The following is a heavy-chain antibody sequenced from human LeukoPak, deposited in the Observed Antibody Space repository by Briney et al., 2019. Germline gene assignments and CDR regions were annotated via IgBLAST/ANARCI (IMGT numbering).Heavy chain of an antibody. CDR3: ARGYYDSSGYYYVNYYYYYMDV. J-gene: IGHJ6*03. V-gene: IGHV1-2*02. D-gene: IGHD3-22*01. CDR1: GYTFTGYY. Sequence: ASVKVSCKASGYTFTGYYIHWVRQAPGQGLEWMGWINPNSGGTNYAQNFQGRVTMTRDTSISTAYMELSRLRSDDTAVYYCARGYYDSSGYYYVNYYYYYMDVWGKGTTVTVSS. CDR2: INPNSGGT.